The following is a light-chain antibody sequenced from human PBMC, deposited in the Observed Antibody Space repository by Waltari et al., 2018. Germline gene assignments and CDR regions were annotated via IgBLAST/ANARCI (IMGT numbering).Light chain of an antibody. J-gene: IGLJ2*01. CDR3: CSYAGSYTFV. Sequence: QSALTQPRSVSGSPGQSVTISCTGTSSDVGGYNYDSWYQQHPGKAPKFMIYDVNKRPSGVPDRFSGSKSGNTASLTISGLQAEDEADYYCCSYAGSYTFVFGGGTKLTVL. CDR1: SSDVGGYNY. V-gene: IGLV2-11*01. CDR2: DVN.